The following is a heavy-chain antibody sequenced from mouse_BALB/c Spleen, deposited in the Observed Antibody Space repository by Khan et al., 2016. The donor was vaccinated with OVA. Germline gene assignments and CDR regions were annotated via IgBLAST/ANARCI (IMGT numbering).Heavy chain of an antibody. J-gene: IGHJ2*01. CDR2: IKTYTGEP. Sequence: VQLQESGPELKKPGETVKISCKASGYSFTNYGVNWVKQAPGKDLKWMGWIKTYTGEPTYADDFKGRFAFSLEASASTAYLQINNLKNADTAIYFCARWVRGIDHWGQGTTLTVSS. CDR3: ARWVRGIDH. D-gene: IGHD2-14*01. V-gene: IGHV9-3-1*01. CDR1: GYSFTNYG.